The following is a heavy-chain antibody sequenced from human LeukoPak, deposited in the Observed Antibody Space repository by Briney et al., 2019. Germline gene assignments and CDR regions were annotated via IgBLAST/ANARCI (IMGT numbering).Heavy chain of an antibody. D-gene: IGHD2-8*01. V-gene: IGHV3-48*01. CDR3: ARESIVLMVYAMDV. Sequence: GGSLRLSCAASGFTLSSYSMNWVRQAPGKGLEWVSYISSSSSTIYYADSVKGRFTISRDDAKNSLYLQMNSLRAEDTAVYYCARESIVLMVYAMDVWGKGTTVTVSS. J-gene: IGHJ6*04. CDR1: GFTLSSYS. CDR2: ISSSSSTI.